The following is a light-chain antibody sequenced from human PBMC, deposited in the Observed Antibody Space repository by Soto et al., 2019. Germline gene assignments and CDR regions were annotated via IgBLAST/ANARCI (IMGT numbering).Light chain of an antibody. Sequence: EIVLTQSPATLSSSPGDRATLSCRASQSVGSYLGWYQQRPGKAPKLLIYDASNIPTGVPARFSGSGSGTDFTLTISSLEPEDFAVYYCQQRSDWPSTFGGGTKVEIK. J-gene: IGKJ4*01. CDR3: QQRSDWPST. V-gene: IGKV3-11*01. CDR1: QSVGSY. CDR2: DAS.